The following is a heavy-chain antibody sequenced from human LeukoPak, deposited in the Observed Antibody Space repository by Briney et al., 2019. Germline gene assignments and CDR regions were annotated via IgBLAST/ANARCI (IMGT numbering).Heavy chain of an antibody. CDR3: ARAMVRGVIIRGYWYFDL. J-gene: IGHJ2*01. CDR2: ISAYNGNT. D-gene: IGHD3-10*01. V-gene: IGHV1-18*01. Sequence: ASVKVSCKASGYTFISYGISWVRQAPGQGLEWMGWISAYNGNTNYAQKLQGRVTMTTDTSTSTAYMELRSLRSDDTAVYYCARAMVRGVIIRGYWYFDLWGRGTLVTVSS. CDR1: GYTFISYG.